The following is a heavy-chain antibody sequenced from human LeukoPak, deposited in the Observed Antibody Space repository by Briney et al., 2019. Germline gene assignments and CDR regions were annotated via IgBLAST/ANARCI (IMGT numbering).Heavy chain of an antibody. CDR3: ASQGAVGADQEDAFDI. CDR2: IYYSGST. D-gene: IGHD1-26*01. Sequence: SETLSLTCTVSGGSISSYYWSWIRQPPGKGLEWIGYIYYSGSTSYNPSLKSRVTISVDMSKNQFSLKLSSVTAADTAVYYCASQGAVGADQEDAFDIWGQGTMVTVSS. J-gene: IGHJ3*02. V-gene: IGHV4-59*01. CDR1: GGSISSYY.